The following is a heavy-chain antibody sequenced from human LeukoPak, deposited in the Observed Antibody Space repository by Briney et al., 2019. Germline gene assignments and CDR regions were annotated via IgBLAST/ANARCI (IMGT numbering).Heavy chain of an antibody. Sequence: SETLSLTCAVYGGSFSDYSWNWIRHPPGKGLEWIAEINHFGSTNYNPSLRSRVTISGDTSKKQFSLKVNSVTAADTAVYYCARGYRAHQTFYSYHYFDYWGQGTLVTVSS. CDR3: ARGYRAHQTFYSYHYFDY. V-gene: IGHV4-34*01. D-gene: IGHD5-18*01. CDR2: INHFGST. CDR1: GGSFSDYS. J-gene: IGHJ4*01.